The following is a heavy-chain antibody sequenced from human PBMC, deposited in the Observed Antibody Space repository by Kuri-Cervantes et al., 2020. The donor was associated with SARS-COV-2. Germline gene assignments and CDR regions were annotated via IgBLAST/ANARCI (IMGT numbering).Heavy chain of an antibody. CDR2: IYYSGST. CDR3: ARTQLGMNMDV. V-gene: IGHV4-39*01. Sequence: GSLRLSCTVSGGSISSSSYYWGWIRQPPGKGLEWIGSIYYSGSTYYNPSLKSRVTISVDTSKNQFSLKLSSVTAADAAVYYCARTQLGMNMDVWGKGTTVTVSS. J-gene: IGHJ6*03. CDR1: GGSISSSSYY. D-gene: IGHD7-27*01.